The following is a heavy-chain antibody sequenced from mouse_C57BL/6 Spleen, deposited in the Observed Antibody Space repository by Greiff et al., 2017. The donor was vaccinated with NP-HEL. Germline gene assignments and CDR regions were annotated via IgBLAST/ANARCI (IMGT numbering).Heavy chain of an antibody. J-gene: IGHJ4*01. Sequence: QVQLQQSGAELVKPGASVKISCKASGYAFSSYWMNWVKQRPGKGLEWIGQIYPGDGDTNYNGKFKGKATLTADKSSSTAYMQLSSLTSEDSAVYFCARNYDLYAMDYWGQGTSVTVSS. D-gene: IGHD2-4*01. CDR3: ARNYDLYAMDY. V-gene: IGHV1-80*01. CDR2: IYPGDGDT. CDR1: GYAFSSYW.